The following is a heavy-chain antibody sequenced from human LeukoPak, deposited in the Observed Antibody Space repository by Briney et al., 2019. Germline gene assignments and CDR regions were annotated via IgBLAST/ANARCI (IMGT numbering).Heavy chain of an antibody. CDR2: IIPVFGTP. D-gene: IGHD5-12*01. V-gene: IGHV1-69*13. J-gene: IGHJ4*02. CDR3: PRGGGYSGYDYFDV. Sequence: SVKVSCKASGFTFSTSSITWVRQAPGQGLEGMGAIIPVFGTPNYARKFQGRVTITADESSITAYLELSSLTSEDTAVFYCPRGGGYSGYDYFDVWGQGTLITVSS. CDR1: GFTFSTSS.